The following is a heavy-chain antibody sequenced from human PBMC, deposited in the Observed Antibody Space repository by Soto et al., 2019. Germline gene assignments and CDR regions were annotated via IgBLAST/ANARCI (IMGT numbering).Heavy chain of an antibody. Sequence: EVQLVESGGGLVQPGGSLRLSCAASGFTFSSYDMHWVRQATGKGLEWVSAIGTAGDTYYPGSVKGRVTISRENAKNSLYLQMNSLRAGDTAVYYCARGPIYLSAFDIWGQGTMVTVSS. CDR3: ARGPIYLSAFDI. J-gene: IGHJ3*02. CDR1: GFTFSSYD. D-gene: IGHD2-21*01. CDR2: IGTAGDT. V-gene: IGHV3-13*01.